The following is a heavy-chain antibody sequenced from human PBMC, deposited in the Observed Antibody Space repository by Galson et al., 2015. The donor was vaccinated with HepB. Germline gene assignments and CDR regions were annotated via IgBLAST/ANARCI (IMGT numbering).Heavy chain of an antibody. J-gene: IGHJ6*03. D-gene: IGHD6-19*01. CDR1: GFTFSSYA. Sequence: SLRLSCAAPGFTFSSYAMSWVRQAPGKGLEWVSAISGSGGSTYYADSVKGRFTISRDNSKNTLYLQMNSLRAEDTAVYYCAKGAELLYSSGWGYYYYYYMDVWGKGTTVTVSS. CDR2: ISGSGGST. CDR3: AKGAELLYSSGWGYYYYYYMDV. V-gene: IGHV3-23*01.